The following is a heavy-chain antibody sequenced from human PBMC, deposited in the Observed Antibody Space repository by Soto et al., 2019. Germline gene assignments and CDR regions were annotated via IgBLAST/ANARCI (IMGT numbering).Heavy chain of an antibody. CDR3: AKDYDDTGFAH. CDR2: ISNDAKND. D-gene: IGHD3-3*01. Sequence: QVHLVESGGGVVQPGRSLRLSCAASGFTFRTFGMHWVRQAPGMGLEWVASISNDAKNDYYTDSVRGRFTISRDNSRDALYLEMSSLRVEDTARYYCAKDYDDTGFAHWGQGILVTASA. CDR1: GFTFRTFG. J-gene: IGHJ4*02. V-gene: IGHV3-30*18.